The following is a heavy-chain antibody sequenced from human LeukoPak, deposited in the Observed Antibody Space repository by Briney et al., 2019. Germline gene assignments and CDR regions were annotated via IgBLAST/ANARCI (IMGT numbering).Heavy chain of an antibody. Sequence: PSETLSLTCTVSGGSLSRSDYYWAWIRQPPGKGLEWIGSINYSGSTYYNPSLKSRVTISVDTSKNQFSLKLSSVTAADTAVYYCARHVQDTAMVTPLYYFDYWGQGTLVTVSS. CDR2: INYSGST. CDR3: ARHVQDTAMVTPLYYFDY. J-gene: IGHJ4*02. D-gene: IGHD5-18*01. V-gene: IGHV4-39*01. CDR1: GGSLSRSDYY.